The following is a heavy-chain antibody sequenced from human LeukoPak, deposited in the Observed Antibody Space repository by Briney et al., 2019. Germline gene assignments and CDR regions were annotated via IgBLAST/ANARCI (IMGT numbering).Heavy chain of an antibody. J-gene: IGHJ4*02. D-gene: IGHD6-13*01. CDR2: IDPYGSEK. CDR1: GFSFSNYA. V-gene: IGHV3-7*01. Sequence: GRSLRLSCAASGFSFSNYAMHWVRQAPGKGLEWVATIDPYGSEKYYVGSVRGRFTISRDNAKNSLYLQMNSLRVEDTAMYYCANGRGSSGSRWGQGTLVTVSS. CDR3: ANGRGSSGSR.